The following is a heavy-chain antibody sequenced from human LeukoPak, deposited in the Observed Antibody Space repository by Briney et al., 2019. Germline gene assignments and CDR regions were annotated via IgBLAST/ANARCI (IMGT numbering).Heavy chain of an antibody. D-gene: IGHD6-13*01. J-gene: IGHJ4*02. CDR3: AKRLSSSSTWYYFDY. V-gene: IGHV3-23*01. CDR1: GFTFSNYA. Sequence: GVSLRLSCAASGFTFSNYAMNWVRQAPGKGLEWVSTITSGENTYYADSVKGRFTISRDNSKNTLYLQMNSLRAEDTAVYYCAKRLSSSSTWYYFDYWGQGTLVTVSS. CDR2: ITSGENT.